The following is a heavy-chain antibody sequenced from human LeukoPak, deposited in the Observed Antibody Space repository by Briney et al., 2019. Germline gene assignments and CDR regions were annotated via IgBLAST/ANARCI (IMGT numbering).Heavy chain of an antibody. J-gene: IGHJ5*02. CDR2: VSWDSGRI. Sequence: SGGSLRLSCAASGFTFDDYAMHWVRQAPGKGLEWVSGVSWDSGRIGYADFVKGRFTISRDNAKNSLYLQMNSLRSDDTAVYYCARGREAAALLFPFDPWGQGTLVTVSS. D-gene: IGHD6-13*01. CDR3: ARGREAAALLFPFDP. CDR1: GFTFDDYA. V-gene: IGHV3-9*01.